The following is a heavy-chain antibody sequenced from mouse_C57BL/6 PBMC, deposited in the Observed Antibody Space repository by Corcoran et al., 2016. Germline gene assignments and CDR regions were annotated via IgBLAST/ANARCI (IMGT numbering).Heavy chain of an antibody. Sequence: QIQLVQSGPELKKPGETVKISCKASGYTFTTYGMSWVKQAPGKGLKWMGWINTYSGVPTYADDFKGRFAFSLETSASTAYLQINNLKNEDTATYFCARFYYGGSYDFDYWGQGTTLTVSS. D-gene: IGHD1-1*01. CDR2: INTYSGVP. J-gene: IGHJ2*01. CDR1: GYTFTTYG. CDR3: ARFYYGGSYDFDY. V-gene: IGHV9-3*01.